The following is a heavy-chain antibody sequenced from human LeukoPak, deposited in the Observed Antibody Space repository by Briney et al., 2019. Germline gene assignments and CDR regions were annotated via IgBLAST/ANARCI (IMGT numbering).Heavy chain of an antibody. CDR1: GFASRVFA. Sequence: GGSLSLSCAASGFASRVFAVSRVRQAPGKGLEWVGFIRRKAYGGTTEYAASVKDRFTISRDDSESIAYLQMNSLRTEDTALYYCARAYSRALNAVSDVWGQASMVTVSS. D-gene: IGHD1-26*01. CDR2: IRRKAYGGTT. V-gene: IGHV3-49*04. J-gene: IGHJ3*01. CDR3: ARAYSRALNAVSDV.